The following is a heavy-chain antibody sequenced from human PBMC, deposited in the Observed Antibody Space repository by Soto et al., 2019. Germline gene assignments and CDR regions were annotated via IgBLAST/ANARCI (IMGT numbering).Heavy chain of an antibody. J-gene: IGHJ3*02. CDR3: VRDTPIFGVARASDAFDI. CDR2: IYSGGST. D-gene: IGHD3-3*01. CDR1: GFTVSSNY. V-gene: IGHV3-66*01. Sequence: EVQLVESGGGLVQPGGSLRLSCAASGFTVSSNYMSWVRQAPGKGLEWVSVIYSGGSTYYADSVKGRFTISRDNSKNTLYLQMNSLRAEDTAVYYCVRDTPIFGVARASDAFDIWGQGTMVTVSS.